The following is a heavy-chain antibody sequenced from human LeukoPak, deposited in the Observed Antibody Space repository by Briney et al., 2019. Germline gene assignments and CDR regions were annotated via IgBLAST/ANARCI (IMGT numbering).Heavy chain of an antibody. CDR3: ARGDAAERFDY. D-gene: IGHD1-1*01. CDR1: GGSFSGYY. Sequence: SETLSLTCAVYGGSFSGYYWSWIRQPPGKGLEWIGEIDHSGSTNYNPSLKSRVTISVDTSKNQFSLKLSSVTAADTAVYYCARGDAAERFDYWGQGTLVTVSS. CDR2: IDHSGST. V-gene: IGHV4-34*01. J-gene: IGHJ4*02.